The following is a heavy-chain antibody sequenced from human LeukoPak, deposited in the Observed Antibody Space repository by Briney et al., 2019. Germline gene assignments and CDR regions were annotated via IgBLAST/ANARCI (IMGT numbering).Heavy chain of an antibody. J-gene: IGHJ1*01. Sequence: GESLKISCQGSGYSFTTYWIGWVRQMPGKGLEVMGFFYPDDTDTRYSPSFQGQVTISAEKYMSTAHLQWSSLKASHTAMCYCARRGVTMIRGEPAEYLQHWGQGKLVTVSS. CDR2: FYPDDTDT. CDR1: GYSFTTYW. V-gene: IGHV5-51*01. D-gene: IGHD3-10*01. CDR3: ARRGVTMIRGEPAEYLQH.